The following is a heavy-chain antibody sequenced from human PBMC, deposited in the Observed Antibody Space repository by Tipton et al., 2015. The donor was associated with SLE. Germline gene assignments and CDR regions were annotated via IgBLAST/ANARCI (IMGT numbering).Heavy chain of an antibody. CDR3: ARGLTVTTAYYFDY. Sequence: TLSLTCTVPGGSISSGGYYWSWIRQHPGKGLEWIGYIYYSGSTYYNPSLKSRVTISVDTSKNQFSLKLSSVTAADTAVYYCARGLTVTTAYYFDYWGQGTLVTVSS. CDR1: GGSISSGGYY. J-gene: IGHJ4*02. D-gene: IGHD4-17*01. CDR2: IYYSGST. V-gene: IGHV4-31*03.